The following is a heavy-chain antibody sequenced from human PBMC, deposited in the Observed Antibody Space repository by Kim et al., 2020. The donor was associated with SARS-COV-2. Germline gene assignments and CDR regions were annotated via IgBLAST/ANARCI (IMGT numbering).Heavy chain of an antibody. CDR1: GFTFSYYS. Sequence: GGSLRPSCAASGFTFSYYSMNWVRQAPGKGLEWVSYISSSSSPIYYADSVKGRFTVSRDNAKNSLYLQMNSLRDEDTAVYYCAREGQWLSLYYDGMDVWGQGTTVTVSS. CDR2: ISSSSSPI. D-gene: IGHD6-19*01. CDR3: AREGQWLSLYYDGMDV. J-gene: IGHJ6*02. V-gene: IGHV3-48*02.